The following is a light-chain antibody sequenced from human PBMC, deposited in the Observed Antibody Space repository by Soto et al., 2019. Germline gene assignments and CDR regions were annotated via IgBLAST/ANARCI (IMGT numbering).Light chain of an antibody. Sequence: EIVLTQSPATLSVSPGERATLSCRASQSVSRNLAWYQQKPGQAPRLLIYGASTRATGIPARFSGSGSGTEFTLTISSLQSEDYAVYYCHQYNNWPPWTFGQGTKVDI. CDR2: GAS. V-gene: IGKV3-15*01. CDR1: QSVSRN. CDR3: HQYNNWPPWT. J-gene: IGKJ1*01.